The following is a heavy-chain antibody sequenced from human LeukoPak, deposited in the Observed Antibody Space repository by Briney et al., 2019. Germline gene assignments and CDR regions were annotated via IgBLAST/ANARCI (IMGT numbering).Heavy chain of an antibody. J-gene: IGHJ1*01. V-gene: IGHV1-69*01. CDR3: ARGMREIEYFQH. Sequence: SVKVSCTASGGTFSSYAISWVRQAPGQGLEWMGGTIPIFGTANYAQKFQGRVTITADESTSTAYMELSSLRSEDTAVYYCARGMREIEYFQHWGQGTLVTVSS. CDR1: GGTFSSYA. D-gene: IGHD1-26*01. CDR2: TIPIFGTA.